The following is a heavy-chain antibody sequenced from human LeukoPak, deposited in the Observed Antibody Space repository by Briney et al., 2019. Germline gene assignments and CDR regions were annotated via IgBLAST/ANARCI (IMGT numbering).Heavy chain of an antibody. D-gene: IGHD1-1*01. V-gene: IGHV4-34*01. CDR3: ARSLDYYYYGMDV. J-gene: IGHJ6*02. CDR1: GGSFSGYY. CDR2: INHSGST. Sequence: PSETLSLTCAVYGGSFSGYYWSWIRQPPGKGLEWIGEINHSGSTNYNPSLKSRVTISVDTSKNQFSLKLSSVTAADTAVYYCARSLDYYYYGMDVWGQGTTVTASS.